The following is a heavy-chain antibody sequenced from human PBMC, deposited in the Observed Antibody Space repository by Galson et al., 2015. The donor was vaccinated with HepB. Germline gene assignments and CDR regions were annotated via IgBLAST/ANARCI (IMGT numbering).Heavy chain of an antibody. CDR3: IHYDSSGYYYFDY. J-gene: IGHJ4*02. D-gene: IGHD3-22*01. Sequence: SLRLSCAASGFTFSNAWMSWVRQAPGKGLEWVGRIKSKTDGGTTDYAAPVKGRFTISRDDSKNTLYLQMNSLKTEDTAVYYCIHYDSSGYYYFDYWGQGTLVTVSS. CDR1: GFTFSNAW. CDR2: IKSKTDGGTT. V-gene: IGHV3-15*01.